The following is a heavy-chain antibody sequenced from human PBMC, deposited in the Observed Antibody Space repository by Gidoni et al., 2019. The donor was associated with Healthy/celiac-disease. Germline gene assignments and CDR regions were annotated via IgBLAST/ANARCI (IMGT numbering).Heavy chain of an antibody. CDR2: IWYDGSNK. Sequence: QVQLVESGGGVVQPGRSLRLSCAASGFTFSSYGMHWGRQAPGKGLEWVAVIWYDGSNKYYADSLKGRFTISRDNSKNTLYLQMNSLRAEDTAVYYCARDTVGATLADDAFDIWGQGTMVTVSS. CDR1: GFTFSSYG. V-gene: IGHV3-33*01. CDR3: ARDTVGATLADDAFDI. D-gene: IGHD1-26*01. J-gene: IGHJ3*02.